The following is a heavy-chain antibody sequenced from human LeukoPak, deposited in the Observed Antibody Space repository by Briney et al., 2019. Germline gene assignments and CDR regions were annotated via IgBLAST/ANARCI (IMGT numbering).Heavy chain of an antibody. CDR3: ARGRGGYSSSPNWFDP. Sequence: SETLSLTCTVSGGSLSSYYWSWIRQPPGKGLEGIGYIYTSGSTNYNPSLNSRGNISVDTSKNQFSLKLSSVTAADTAVYYCARGRGGYSSSPNWFDPWGQGTLVTVSA. CDR2: IYTSGST. D-gene: IGHD6-6*01. V-gene: IGHV4-4*09. CDR1: GGSLSSYY. J-gene: IGHJ5*02.